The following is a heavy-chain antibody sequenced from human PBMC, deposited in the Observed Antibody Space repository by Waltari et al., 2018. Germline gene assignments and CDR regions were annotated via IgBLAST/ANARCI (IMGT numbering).Heavy chain of an antibody. CDR3: ARDGGYGRFDH. V-gene: IGHV1-18*01. CDR1: AYTFINYG. Sequence: QVQLVQSGAEVKKPGASVRVSCKAFAYTFINYGISWVRQAPGQGLEWMGWINNYNGKTNDEQKFQGRLSMTRDTSTSTAYMELQSLRFDDTAIYYCARDGGYGRFDHWGQGTLVTVSS. CDR2: INNYNGKT. D-gene: IGHD5-12*01. J-gene: IGHJ4*02.